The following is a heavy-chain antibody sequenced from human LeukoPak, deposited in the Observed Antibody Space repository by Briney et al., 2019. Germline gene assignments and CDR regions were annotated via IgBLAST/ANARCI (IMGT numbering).Heavy chain of an antibody. D-gene: IGHD2-21*02. CDR3: ARRPYCGGDCSKPPPSGWFDP. J-gene: IGHJ5*02. V-gene: IGHV3-7*01. Sequence: GGSLRLSCAASGFTFSSYWMSWVRQAPGKGLEWVANIKQDGSEKYYVDSVKGRFTISRDNAKNSLYLQMNSLRAEDTAVYYCARRPYCGGDCSKPPPSGWFDPWGQGTLVTVSS. CDR2: IKQDGSEK. CDR1: GFTFSSYW.